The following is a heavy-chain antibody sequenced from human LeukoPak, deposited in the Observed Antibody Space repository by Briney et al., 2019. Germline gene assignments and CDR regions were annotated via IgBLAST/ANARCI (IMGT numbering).Heavy chain of an antibody. CDR2: IYPGDCDT. D-gene: IGHD1-26*01. V-gene: IGHV5-51*01. J-gene: IGHJ3*02. Sequence: PGEALKISCKGSGYSFTSYFIAWVRQMPGKGLELVWSIYPGDCDTRYSTPFQGQVTISAENSITTAYLQWGSLKASDNAMYYCARVDSGNYLRGFDIWGQGTMVTVSS. CDR3: ARVDSGNYLRGFDI. CDR1: GYSFTSYF.